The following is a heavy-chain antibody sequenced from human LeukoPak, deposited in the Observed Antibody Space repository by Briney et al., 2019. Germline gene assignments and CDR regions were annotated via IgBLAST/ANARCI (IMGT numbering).Heavy chain of an antibody. V-gene: IGHV3-30*18. D-gene: IGHD6-19*01. CDR1: GFTFSSCG. J-gene: IGHJ3*02. CDR2: ISYDGSNK. Sequence: SGGSLRLSCAASGFTFSSCGMHWVRQAPGKGLEWVAVISYDGSNKYYADSVKGRFTISRDNSKNTLFLEMNSLRAEDTAVYYCAEALTSGWYLDAFNIWGQGTMVTVSS. CDR3: AEALTSGWYLDAFNI.